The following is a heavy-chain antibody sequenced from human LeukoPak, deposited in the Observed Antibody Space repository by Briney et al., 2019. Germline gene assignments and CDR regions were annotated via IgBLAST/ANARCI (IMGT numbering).Heavy chain of an antibody. CDR3: AREGVRGTLGLDV. J-gene: IGHJ6*02. CDR2: IYYSGST. CDR1: GGSIRSYY. Sequence: PSETLSLTCTVSGGSIRSYYWSWIRQPPGKGLEWIGYIYYSGSTNYNPSLKSRVTRSVDKSKNQFSLKLSSVTATDTAVYYCAREGVRGTLGLDVWGQGTTVTVSS. V-gene: IGHV4-59*01. D-gene: IGHD2-15*01.